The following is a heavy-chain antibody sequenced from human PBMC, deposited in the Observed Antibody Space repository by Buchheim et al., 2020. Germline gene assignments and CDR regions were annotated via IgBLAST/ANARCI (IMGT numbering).Heavy chain of an antibody. D-gene: IGHD2-8*02. Sequence: EVHLVESGGTLAQPGGSLRLSCAASGFNFGSYEMSWVRQAPGKGLEWISYISRSGSTKDYADSVKGRFSISRDNGKNSLYLQMTSLRAEDTAIYYCARDDSTGNYYPDYWGQGTL. CDR2: ISRSGSTK. CDR3: ARDDSTGNYYPDY. V-gene: IGHV3-48*03. J-gene: IGHJ4*02. CDR1: GFNFGSYE.